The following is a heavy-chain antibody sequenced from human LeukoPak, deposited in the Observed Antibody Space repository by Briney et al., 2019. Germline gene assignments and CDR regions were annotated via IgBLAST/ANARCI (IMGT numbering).Heavy chain of an antibody. CDR1: GFTFSSYG. Sequence: GGSLRLSCAASGFTFSSYGMHWVRQAPGKGLEWVAVIWYDGSNKYYADSVKGRFTISRDNSKNTLHLQMNSLRAEDTAVYYCARDPLRYCSSTSCYGMDVWGQGTTVTVSS. J-gene: IGHJ6*02. D-gene: IGHD2-2*01. CDR2: IWYDGSNK. CDR3: ARDPLRYCSSTSCYGMDV. V-gene: IGHV3-33*08.